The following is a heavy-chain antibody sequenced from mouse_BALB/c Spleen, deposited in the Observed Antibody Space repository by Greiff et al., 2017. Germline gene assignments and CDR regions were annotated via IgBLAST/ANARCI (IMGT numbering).Heavy chain of an antibody. J-gene: IGHJ4*01. CDR1: GFSLTSYG. CDR3: ARNGRYDENYAMDY. CDR2: IWSGGST. D-gene: IGHD2-14*01. Sequence: QVQLKQSGPGLVQPSQSLSITCTVSGFSLTSYGVHWVRQSPGKGLEWLGVIWSGGSTDYNAAFISRLSISKDNSKSQVFFKMNSLQANDTAIYYCARNGRYDENYAMDYWGQGTSVTVSS. V-gene: IGHV2-2*02.